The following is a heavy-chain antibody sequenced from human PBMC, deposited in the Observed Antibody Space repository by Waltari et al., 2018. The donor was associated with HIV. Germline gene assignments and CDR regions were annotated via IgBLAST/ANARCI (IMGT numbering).Heavy chain of an antibody. D-gene: IGHD1-26*01. Sequence: QVQLVQSGAEVKKPGASVKVSCKASGYTFTSYDINWVRQATGQGLEWMGWMNPNSGNTGYAQKFQGRVTMTRNTSISTAYMELSSLRSEDTAVYYCARSAMIVGATKDYYYGMDVWGQGTTVTVSS. V-gene: IGHV1-8*01. CDR1: GYTFTSYD. CDR2: MNPNSGNT. J-gene: IGHJ6*02. CDR3: ARSAMIVGATKDYYYGMDV.